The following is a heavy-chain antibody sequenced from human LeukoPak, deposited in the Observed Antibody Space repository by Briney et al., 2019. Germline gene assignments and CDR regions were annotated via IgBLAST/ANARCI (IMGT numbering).Heavy chain of an antibody. V-gene: IGHV3-30-3*01. J-gene: IGHJ4*02. Sequence: QSGGSLRLSCAASGFTFSSHAMHWVRQAPGKGLEWVAFISYDGSIKYYADSVKGRFTISRDNSKNTLYLRMSSLRTEDTAVYYCARDRSRNYSCDYWGQGTLVSVSS. CDR3: ARDRSRNYSCDY. CDR2: ISYDGSIK. D-gene: IGHD2-2*01. CDR1: GFTFSSHA.